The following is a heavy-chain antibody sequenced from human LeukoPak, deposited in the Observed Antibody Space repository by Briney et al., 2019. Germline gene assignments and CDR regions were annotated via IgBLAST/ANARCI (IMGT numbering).Heavy chain of an antibody. CDR1: GFTFSSYG. J-gene: IGHJ5*02. V-gene: IGHV3-30*18. CDR3: AKVNHAYGSGSYFEFDP. CDR2: ISYDGSNK. D-gene: IGHD3-10*01. Sequence: PGGSLRLSCAASGFTFSSYGMHWVRQAPGKGLEWVAVISYDGSNKYYADSVKGRFTISRDNSKNTLYLQMNSLRAEDTAVYYCAKVNHAYGSGSYFEFDPWGQGTLVTVSS.